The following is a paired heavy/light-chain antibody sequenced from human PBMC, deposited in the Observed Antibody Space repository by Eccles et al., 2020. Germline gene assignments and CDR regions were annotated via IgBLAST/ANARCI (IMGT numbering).Heavy chain of an antibody. CDR3: ARVGYNWNVLRYYYGMDV. Sequence: QVQLVQSGAEVKKPGSSVKVSCKASGGTFSSYAISWVRQAPGQGLEWMGRIIPILGIANYAQKFQGRVTITADKSTSTAYMELSSLRSEDTAVYYCARVGYNWNVLRYYYGMDVWGQGTTVTVSS. CDR2: IIPILGIA. J-gene: IGHJ6*02. D-gene: IGHD1-20*01. CDR1: GGTFSSYA. V-gene: IGHV1-69*04.
Light chain of an antibody. V-gene: IGKV1-5*03. Sequence: DIQMTQSPSTLSASVGDRVTITCRASQSISSWLAWYQQKPGKAPKLLIYKASSLESGVPSRFSGSGSGTEFTLTISSLQPDDFATYYCQQYNSYSHFGGGTKVEIK. CDR2: KAS. J-gene: IGKJ4*01. CDR1: QSISSW. CDR3: QQYNSYSH.